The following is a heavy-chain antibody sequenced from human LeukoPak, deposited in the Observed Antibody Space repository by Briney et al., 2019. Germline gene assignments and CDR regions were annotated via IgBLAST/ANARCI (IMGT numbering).Heavy chain of an antibody. CDR3: ARGGFRNYFDY. CDR1: GGSLSSYY. J-gene: IGHJ4*02. V-gene: IGHV4-4*07. CDR2: IYTSGST. D-gene: IGHD3-10*01. Sequence: SETLSLTCTVSGGSLSSYYWSWIRQPAGEGLEWIGRIYTSGSTNYTPSLKSRVTMSVDTSKNQFSLKLSSVTAADTAVYYCARGGFRNYFDYWGQGTLVTVSS.